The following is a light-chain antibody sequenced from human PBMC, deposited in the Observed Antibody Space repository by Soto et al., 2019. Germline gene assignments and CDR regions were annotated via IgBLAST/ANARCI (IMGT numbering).Light chain of an antibody. Sequence: FTQSPGNISLSVGERATTACRASKKVSNNYLAWYQHKPGQAPRLIIYGVSNRATRIPDRFSGSRYGTDFPLTNSSLAPEDFAVYYYEQYGSSGTFAQGTNVDI. CDR2: GVS. CDR3: EQYGSSGT. J-gene: IGKJ1*01. V-gene: IGKV3-20*01. CDR1: KKVSNNY.